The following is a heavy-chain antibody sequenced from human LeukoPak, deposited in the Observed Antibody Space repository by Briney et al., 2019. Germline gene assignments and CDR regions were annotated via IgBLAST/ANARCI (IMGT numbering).Heavy chain of an antibody. CDR2: ISGSGGST. J-gene: IGHJ6*04. CDR3: AGLSGWSYYYGMDV. V-gene: IGHV3-23*01. Sequence: GGSLRLSCAASGFTFSSYAMSWVRQAPGRGLEWVSAISGSGGSTYYADSVKGRFTISRDNSKNTLYLQMNSLRAEDTAVYYCAGLSGWSYYYGMDVWGKGTTVTVSS. D-gene: IGHD6-19*01. CDR1: GFTFSSYA.